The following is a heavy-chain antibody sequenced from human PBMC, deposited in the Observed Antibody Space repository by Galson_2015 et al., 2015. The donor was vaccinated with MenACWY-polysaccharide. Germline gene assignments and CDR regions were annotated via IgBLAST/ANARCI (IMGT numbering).Heavy chain of an antibody. CDR3: ARHVIGGGYFDY. Sequence: SVKVSCKASGYTFSWYPIHWVRQAPGQRFEWMGWITGGNGDTKYSEKLQGRVSITKDTSANTVYMELSSLTYEDTAVVYCARHVIGGGYFDYWGQGTLVTVSS. D-gene: IGHD2/OR15-2a*01. CDR2: ITGGNGDT. J-gene: IGHJ4*02. V-gene: IGHV1-3*01. CDR1: GYTFSWYP.